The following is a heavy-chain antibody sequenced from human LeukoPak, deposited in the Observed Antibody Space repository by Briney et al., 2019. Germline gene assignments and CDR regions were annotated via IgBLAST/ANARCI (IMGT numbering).Heavy chain of an antibody. CDR2: IWSDGSNK. D-gene: IGHD2-15*01. Sequence: GGSLRLSCAASGFTFSNYGMHWVRQAPGKGLEWVAVIWSDGSNKYYADSVKGRFTISRDNSKNTLYLQMNSLRAEDTSVYYCARDRVVVVAATYYYYYGMDVWGQGTTVTVSS. V-gene: IGHV3-33*01. CDR1: GFTFSNYG. CDR3: ARDRVVVVAATYYYYYGMDV. J-gene: IGHJ6*02.